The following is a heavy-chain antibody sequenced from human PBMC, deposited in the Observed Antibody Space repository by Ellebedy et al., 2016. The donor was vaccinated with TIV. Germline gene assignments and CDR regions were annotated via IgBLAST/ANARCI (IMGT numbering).Heavy chain of an antibody. J-gene: IGHJ3*02. CDR3: ARWVPAAIDAFDI. Sequence: ASVKVSXKASGYTFTSYDINWVRQATGQGLEWMGWMNPNSGNTDYAQKFQGRVTMTRDTSISTAYMELSRLRSDDTAVYYCARWVPAAIDAFDIWGQGTMVTVSS. CDR1: GYTFTSYD. V-gene: IGHV1-8*01. CDR2: MNPNSGNT. D-gene: IGHD2-2*01.